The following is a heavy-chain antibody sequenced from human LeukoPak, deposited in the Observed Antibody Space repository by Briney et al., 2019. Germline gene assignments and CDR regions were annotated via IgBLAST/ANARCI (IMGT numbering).Heavy chain of an antibody. D-gene: IGHD6-19*01. V-gene: IGHV3-23*01. CDR1: GFTFSSDA. Sequence: PGGSLRLSCAASGFTFSSDAMSWGRQAPGEGVEWVSAISGRGGSTYYEDSAKGRSTTSRDNSKNTLYLQMHRLRAEDTAVYYCAKVDGPEQWLVPGYFQHWGQGTLVTVSS. CDR3: AKVDGPEQWLVPGYFQH. J-gene: IGHJ1*01. CDR2: ISGRGGST.